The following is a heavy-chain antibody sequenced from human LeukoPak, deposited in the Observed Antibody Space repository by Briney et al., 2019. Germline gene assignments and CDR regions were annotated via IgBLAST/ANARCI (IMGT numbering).Heavy chain of an antibody. CDR2: IKQDGSEK. V-gene: IGHV3-7*01. CDR1: GFTFSNYW. Sequence: GGSLRLSCAASGFTFSNYWMTWVRQAPGKGLEWVANIKQDGSEKNYVDSVKGRFTISRDNAKNSLYLQMNNLRAEDTAVYFCTRDRMRANWFDPWGQGTLVIVSS. D-gene: IGHD2-8*01. CDR3: TRDRMRANWFDP. J-gene: IGHJ5*02.